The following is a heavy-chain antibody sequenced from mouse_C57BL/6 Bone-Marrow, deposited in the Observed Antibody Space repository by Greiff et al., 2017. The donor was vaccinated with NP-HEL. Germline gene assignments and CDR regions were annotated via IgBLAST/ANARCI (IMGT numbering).Heavy chain of an antibody. Sequence: QVQLQQPGAELVKPGASVKLSCKASGYTFTSYWMQWVKQRPGQGLEWIGEIDPSDSYTNYNQKFKGKATLTVDTSSSTAYMQLSSLTSEDSAVYYCARYRPFYYDYDGRWGQGTLVTVSA. J-gene: IGHJ3*02. CDR1: GYTFTSYW. CDR2: IDPSDSYT. CDR3: ARYRPFYYDYDGR. V-gene: IGHV1-50*01. D-gene: IGHD2-4*01.